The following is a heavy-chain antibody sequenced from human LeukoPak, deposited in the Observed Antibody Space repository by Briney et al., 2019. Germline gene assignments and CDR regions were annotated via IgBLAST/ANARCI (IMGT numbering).Heavy chain of an antibody. D-gene: IGHD4-17*01. CDR1: GGTFISYA. J-gene: IGHJ1*01. V-gene: IGHV1-69*13. CDR3: AGSTVTRLAEYFQH. Sequence: GASVKVSCKASGGTFISYAISWVRQAPGQGREWMGGIIPIFGTANYAQKFQGRVTITAEESTSTAYMELSSLRSEDTAVYYCAGSTVTRLAEYFQHWGQGTLVTVSS. CDR2: IIPIFGTA.